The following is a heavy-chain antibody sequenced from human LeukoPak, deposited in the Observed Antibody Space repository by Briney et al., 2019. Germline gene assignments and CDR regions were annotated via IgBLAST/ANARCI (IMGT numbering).Heavy chain of an antibody. CDR2: ISGSGGST. D-gene: IGHD6-13*01. Sequence: GGSLRLSCAASGFTFSSYGMSWVRQAPGKGLEWVSAISGSGGSTYYADSVKGRSTISRDNSKNTLYLQMNSLRAEDTAVYYCARGGAAAAGWNLVPNYYYYYMDVWGKGTTVTVSS. CDR1: GFTFSSYG. J-gene: IGHJ6*03. CDR3: ARGGAAAAGWNLVPNYYYYYMDV. V-gene: IGHV3-23*01.